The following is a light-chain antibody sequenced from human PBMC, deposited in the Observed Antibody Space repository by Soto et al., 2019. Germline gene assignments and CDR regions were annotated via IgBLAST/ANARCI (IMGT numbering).Light chain of an antibody. CDR2: DAC. CDR1: HHVSTY. V-gene: IGKV3-11*01. CDR3: QKRADLSVT. J-gene: IGKJ4*01. Sequence: EILLTQSPATLSLSPGEGAALSCRSSHHVSTYVAWYQQKPGQAPRLLIFDACNRATGVPASFSGSGSGKDFTLNCSSLEPGYSAVCYCQKRADLSVTCCGGTKVQI.